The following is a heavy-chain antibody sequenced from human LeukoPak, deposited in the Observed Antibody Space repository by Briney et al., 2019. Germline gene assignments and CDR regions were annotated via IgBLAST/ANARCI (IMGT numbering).Heavy chain of an antibody. D-gene: IGHD3-3*01. J-gene: IGHJ6*03. Sequence: PGGSLRLSCAASGFTFSSYWMHWVRQAPGKGLVWVSRINSDGSSTSYADSVKGRFTISRDNAKNTLYLQMNSLRAEDTAVYYCARDAYYDFWSGYYYYYYMDVWGKGTTVTVSS. V-gene: IGHV3-74*01. CDR2: INSDGSST. CDR1: GFTFSSYW. CDR3: ARDAYYDFWSGYYYYYYMDV.